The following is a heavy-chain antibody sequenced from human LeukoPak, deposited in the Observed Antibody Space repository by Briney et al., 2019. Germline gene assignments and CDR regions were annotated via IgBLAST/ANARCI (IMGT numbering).Heavy chain of an antibody. CDR2: IYHSGST. V-gene: IGHV4-38-2*02. CDR3: ARGLHKWLRPSPFDY. D-gene: IGHD5-12*01. CDR1: GYSISSGYY. J-gene: IGHJ4*02. Sequence: SEALSLTCTVSGYSISSGYYWGWIRQPPGKGLEWIGSIYHSGSTYYNPSLKSRVTISVDTSKNQFSLKLSSVTAADTAVYYCARGLHKWLRPSPFDYWGQGTLVTVSS.